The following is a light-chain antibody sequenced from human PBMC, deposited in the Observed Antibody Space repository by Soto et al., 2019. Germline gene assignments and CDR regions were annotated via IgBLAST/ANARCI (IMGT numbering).Light chain of an antibody. CDR2: EVN. CDR1: SSDVGSYNL. J-gene: IGLJ1*01. V-gene: IGLV2-23*02. CDR3: CSFANNHYV. Sequence: QSALTQPASVSGSPGQSITISCTGTSSDVGSYNLVSWYQQHPGKVPKLMISEVNKRPSGVSDRFSGSKSGNTASLTISRLQADDEADYYCCSFANNHYVFGGGTKVTVL.